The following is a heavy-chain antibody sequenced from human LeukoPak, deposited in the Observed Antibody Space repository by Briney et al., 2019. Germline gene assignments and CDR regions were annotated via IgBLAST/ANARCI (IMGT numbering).Heavy chain of an antibody. V-gene: IGHV3-11*01. J-gene: IGHJ4*02. CDR2: ISSSGSTI. CDR1: GFTFSDYY. D-gene: IGHD3-22*01. Sequence: PGGSLRLSCAASGFTFSDYYMSWIRQAPGKGLEWVSHISSSGSTIYYADSVKGRFTISRDNAKNSLYLQMNSLRAEDTAVYYCARDSLLYYYDSSGGLDYWGQGTLVTVSS. CDR3: ARDSLLYYYDSSGGLDY.